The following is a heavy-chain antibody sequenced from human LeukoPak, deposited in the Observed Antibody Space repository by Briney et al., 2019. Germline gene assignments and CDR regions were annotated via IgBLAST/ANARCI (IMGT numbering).Heavy chain of an antibody. V-gene: IGHV3-20*01. CDR3: ARGPIISSSDWYYVY. J-gene: IGHJ4*02. CDR2: INWNGGYT. CDR1: GFNFGDYA. D-gene: IGHD3-10*01. Sequence: GGSLRLSCAASGFNFGDYAMSWVRHAPGKGLEWVSGINWNGGYTYYADSVQGRFTISRDTAKNSLYLQMNSLRAEDTALYHCARGPIISSSDWYYVYWGQGTLVTVSS.